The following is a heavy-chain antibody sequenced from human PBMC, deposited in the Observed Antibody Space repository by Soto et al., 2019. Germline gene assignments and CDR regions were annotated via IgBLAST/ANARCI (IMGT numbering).Heavy chain of an antibody. D-gene: IGHD3-9*01. Sequence: GGSLRLSCAASGFTLSSYSMNWVRQAPGKGLEWVSSISSSSSYIYYADSVKGRFTISRDNAKNSLYLQMNSLRAEDTAVYYCACGLRYFDWLYAFDIWGQGTMVTVSS. J-gene: IGHJ3*02. CDR1: GFTLSSYS. CDR2: ISSSSSYI. V-gene: IGHV3-21*01. CDR3: ACGLRYFDWLYAFDI.